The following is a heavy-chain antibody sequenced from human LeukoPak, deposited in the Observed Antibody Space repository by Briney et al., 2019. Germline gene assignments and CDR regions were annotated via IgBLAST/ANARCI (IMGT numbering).Heavy chain of an antibody. CDR2: IYTSGST. V-gene: IGHV4-4*07. CDR1: GGSISSYY. CDR3: AGGDIVVVPAAIRGDYYYYYMDV. J-gene: IGHJ6*03. Sequence: SETLSLTCTVSGGSISSYYWSWIRQPAGKGLEWIGRIYTSGSTNYNPSLKSRVTMSVDTSKNQFSLKLSSVTAADTAVYYCAGGDIVVVPAAIRGDYYYYYMDVWGKGTTVTVSS. D-gene: IGHD2-2*02.